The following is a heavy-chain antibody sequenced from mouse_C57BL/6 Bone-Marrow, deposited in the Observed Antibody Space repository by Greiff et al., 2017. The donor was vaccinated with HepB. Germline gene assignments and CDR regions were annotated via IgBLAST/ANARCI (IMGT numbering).Heavy chain of an antibody. J-gene: IGHJ1*03. CDR2: SSSGGSYT. V-gene: IGHV5-6*01. CDR3: ARHKNYYGSSYRYFGDV. CDR1: GFTFSSYG. D-gene: IGHD1-1*01. Sequence: EVKLVESGGDLVKPGGSLKLSCAASGFTFSSYGMSWVRQTPDKRLEWVATSSSGGSYTYYPDSVKGRFTISRDNAKNTLYLQMSSLKSEDTAMYYCARHKNYYGSSYRYFGDVWGTGTTVTVSS.